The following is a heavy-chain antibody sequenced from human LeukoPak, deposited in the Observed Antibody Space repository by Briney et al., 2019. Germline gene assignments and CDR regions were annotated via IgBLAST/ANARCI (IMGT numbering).Heavy chain of an antibody. V-gene: IGHV3-53*01. Sequence: TGGSLRHSCAASGLTVSSNCMSWVRQAPGKGLEWVSFIYSGGSTYYTDSVKGRFTISRDNSKNTLYLQMNSLRAEDTAVYYCTTVPSIVVVPAAKLRSYWGQGTLVTVSS. D-gene: IGHD2-2*01. CDR1: GLTVSSNC. J-gene: IGHJ4*02. CDR3: TTVPSIVVVPAAKLRSY. CDR2: IYSGGST.